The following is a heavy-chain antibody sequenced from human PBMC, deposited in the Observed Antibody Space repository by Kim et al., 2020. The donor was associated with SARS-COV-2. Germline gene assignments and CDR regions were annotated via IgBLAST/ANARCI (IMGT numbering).Heavy chain of an antibody. Sequence: GGSLRLSCAVSGFTFSHSWMSWVRQAPGKGLEWVGHIKSKSGGGTTDYAAPGKGRFSISRDDSKGTVYLQMNSLKIDDSAVYFCTPAPFWSVVDYCGQGALLAVPS. CDR2: IKSKSGGGTT. D-gene: IGHD3-3*01. J-gene: IGHJ4*02. CDR3: TPAPFWSVVDY. V-gene: IGHV3-15*01. CDR1: GFTFSHSW.